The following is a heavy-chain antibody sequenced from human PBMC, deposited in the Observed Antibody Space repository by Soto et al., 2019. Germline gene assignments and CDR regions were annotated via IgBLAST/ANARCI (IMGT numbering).Heavy chain of an antibody. Sequence: HVEIVQSGAEVKMPGASVNVSCKSSGYNFTNHAMNWVRQAPGQRLEWLGWINAATGNTQYSQRFQDRLIIIRDTSASTASMEWSSLRSDDTAVYYCVRGAARRPPVTRAFDLWGRVTFVTVSS. D-gene: IGHD4-17*01. CDR2: INAATGNT. CDR3: VRGAARRPPVTRAFDL. V-gene: IGHV1-3*01. CDR1: GYNFTNHA. J-gene: IGHJ3*01.